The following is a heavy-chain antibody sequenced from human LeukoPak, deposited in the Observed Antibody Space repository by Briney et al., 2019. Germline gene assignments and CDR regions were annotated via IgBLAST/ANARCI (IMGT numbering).Heavy chain of an antibody. Sequence: SETLSLTCTVSGGSISSYYWSWIRQPPGKGLEWIGNINYSGSSNSNPSLKSRATISVDMSRKHFFLDLISVTAADTAVYYCAGGVGVDGLYYFDYWGQGTLVTVSS. D-gene: IGHD1-26*01. V-gene: IGHV4-59*01. CDR2: INYSGSS. J-gene: IGHJ4*02. CDR3: AGGVGVDGLYYFDY. CDR1: GGSISSYY.